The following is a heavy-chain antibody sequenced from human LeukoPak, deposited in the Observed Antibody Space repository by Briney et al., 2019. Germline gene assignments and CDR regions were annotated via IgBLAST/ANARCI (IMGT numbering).Heavy chain of an antibody. CDR3: ALGVAAAY. D-gene: IGHD2-15*01. Sequence: GGSLRLSCAASGFTFRNCWMSWVRQAPGKGPEWVANIRQDGSEIYYVDSVKGRFTISRDNAKKSLYLQMNRLRVEDTAMYYCALGVAAAYWGQGTLVTVSS. V-gene: IGHV3-7*01. CDR1: GFTFRNCW. CDR2: IRQDGSEI. J-gene: IGHJ4*02.